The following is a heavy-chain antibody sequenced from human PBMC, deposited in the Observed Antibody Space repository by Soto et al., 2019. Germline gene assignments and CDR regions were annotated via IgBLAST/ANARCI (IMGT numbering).Heavy chain of an antibody. Sequence: SQTLSLTCDISGDSVSSNSAGWNWIRQTPSRDLEWLGRTYYKSKWYYTYAASVKSRITVSPDTSTNQFSLQLTSVTPEDTAVYYCARGSWDDVSGHYYMDVWDKGTTVTVSS. CDR3: ARGSWDDVSGHYYMDV. J-gene: IGHJ6*03. CDR1: GDSVSSNSAG. CDR2: TYYKSKWYY. D-gene: IGHD1-1*01. V-gene: IGHV6-1*01.